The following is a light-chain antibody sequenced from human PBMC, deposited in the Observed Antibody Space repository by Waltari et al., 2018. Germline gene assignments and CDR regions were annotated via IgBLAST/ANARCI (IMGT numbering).Light chain of an antibody. V-gene: IGKV3-11*01. CDR1: QSIQRY. CDR2: HAY. CDR3: QQRADWPLT. J-gene: IGKJ4*01. Sequence: SCRALQSIQRYLGWYQQKPGQAPRLLIYHAYNRATGVPARFSGSGSETDFTLTISSLEPEDSAIYYCQQRADWPLTFGGGTTVEIK.